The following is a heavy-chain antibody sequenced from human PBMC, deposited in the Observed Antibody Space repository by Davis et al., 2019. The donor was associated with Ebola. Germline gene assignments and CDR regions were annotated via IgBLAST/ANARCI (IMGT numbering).Heavy chain of an antibody. CDR1: GYTFTGYY. J-gene: IGHJ6*02. Sequence: SVKVSCKASGYTFTGYYMHWVRQAPGQGLEWMGGIIPIFGTANYAQKFQGRVTITADKSTSTAYMELSSLRSEDTAVYYCAREALWIAVAGTGDYYYGMDVWGQGTTVTVSS. CDR3: AREALWIAVAGTGDYYYGMDV. CDR2: IIPIFGTA. D-gene: IGHD6-19*01. V-gene: IGHV1-69*06.